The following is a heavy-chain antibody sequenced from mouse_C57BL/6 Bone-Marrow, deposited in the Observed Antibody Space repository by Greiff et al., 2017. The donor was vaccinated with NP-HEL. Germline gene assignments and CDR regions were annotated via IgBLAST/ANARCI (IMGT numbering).Heavy chain of an antibody. D-gene: IGHD1-1*01. CDR3: ARARFITTVVRFDY. CDR2: ISDGGSYT. Sequence: EVKVVESGGGLVKPGGSLKLSCAASGFTFSSYAMSWVRQTPEKRLEWVATISDGGSYTYYPDNVKGRFTISRDNAKNNLYLQMSHLKSEDTAMYYCARARFITTVVRFDYWGQGTTLTVSS. V-gene: IGHV5-4*03. CDR1: GFTFSSYA. J-gene: IGHJ2*01.